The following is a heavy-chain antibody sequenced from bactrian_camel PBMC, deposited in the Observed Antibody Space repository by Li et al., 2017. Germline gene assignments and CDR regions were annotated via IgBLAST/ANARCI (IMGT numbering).Heavy chain of an antibody. CDR3: VVDKDPCSTGTVLDTTVVSALGH. V-gene: IGHV3S63*01. Sequence: HVQLVESGGGTVQAGQSLRLSCIASGYTRRLNCMAWFRQSPGKQREGVACICTGGVGTLYLNSVEGRFTISQAKNTVYLQMNNLKPEDTGMYYCVVDKDPCSTGTVLDTTVVSALGHWGQGTQVTVS. CDR2: ICTGGVGT. J-gene: IGHJ6*01. D-gene: IGHD6*01. CDR1: GYTRRLNC.